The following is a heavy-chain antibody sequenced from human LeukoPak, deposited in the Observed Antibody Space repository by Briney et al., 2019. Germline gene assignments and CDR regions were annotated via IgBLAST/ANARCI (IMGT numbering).Heavy chain of an antibody. CDR2: IYYSGNT. CDR3: ARLGAGSSSWYADY. D-gene: IGHD6-13*01. J-gene: IGHJ4*02. CDR1: GGSISSYY. V-gene: IGHV4-59*08. Sequence: SETLSLTCTVSGGSISSYYWSWIRQPPGKGLEWIGYIYYSGNTNYNPSLKSRVTISVDTSKNQFSLKLSSVTAADTAVYYCARLGAGSSSWYADYWGQGTLVTVSS.